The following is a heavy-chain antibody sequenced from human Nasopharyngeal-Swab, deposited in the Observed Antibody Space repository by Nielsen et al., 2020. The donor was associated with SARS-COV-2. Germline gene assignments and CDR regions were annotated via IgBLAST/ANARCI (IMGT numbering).Heavy chain of an antibody. V-gene: IGHV1-18*01. J-gene: IGHJ5*02. CDR2: ISGYNGNT. Sequence: WVRQAPGQGLEWMGWISGYNGNTNYAQKFQDRVTVTMDTSTNTGYMELRSLKSEDTAIYYCARDESLTSSWYPPSFDPWGQGTLVTVSS. CDR3: ARDESLTSSWYPPSFDP. D-gene: IGHD6-13*01.